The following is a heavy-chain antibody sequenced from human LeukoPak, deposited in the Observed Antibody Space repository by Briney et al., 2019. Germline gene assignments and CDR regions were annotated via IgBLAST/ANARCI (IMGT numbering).Heavy chain of an antibody. V-gene: IGHV1-46*01. J-gene: IGHJ4*02. Sequence: ASVKVSCKASGYTFTDYYIHWVRQAPGQGLEWVGIINPSFGGTTYAQSFQGRVAMTRDTSTSTVYMELSSLRSEDTAVYYCARELRSVETPRYNYFDYWGRGTLVTVSS. CDR2: INPSFGGT. D-gene: IGHD4-23*01. CDR3: ARELRSVETPRYNYFDY. CDR1: GYTFTDYY.